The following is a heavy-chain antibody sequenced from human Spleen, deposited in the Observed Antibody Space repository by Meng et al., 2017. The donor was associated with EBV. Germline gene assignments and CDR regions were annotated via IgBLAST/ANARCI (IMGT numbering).Heavy chain of an antibody. D-gene: IGHD2-15*01. CDR2: LYYSGTT. V-gene: IGHV4-39*07. CDR3: ARDRCSAGSCYPSFDY. CDR1: DGSISSSTY. J-gene: IGHJ4*02. Sequence: QLQLQESGPGLVKPSETLSLTCTVSDGSISSSTYWGWIRQPPGQVLEWIGSLYYSGTTYYNPSLTSRVTISVDTSKNQLSLKLTSVTAADTAVYYCARDRCSAGSCYPSFDYWGLGTMVTVSS.